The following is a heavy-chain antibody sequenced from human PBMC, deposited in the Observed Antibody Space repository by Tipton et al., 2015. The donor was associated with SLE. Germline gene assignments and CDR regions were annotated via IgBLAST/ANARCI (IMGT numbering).Heavy chain of an antibody. CDR1: GLTFSSYA. J-gene: IGHJ3*01. D-gene: IGHD6-25*01. Sequence: SLRLSCAVSGLTFSSYAMSWVRQAPGKGLEWVSLIYSSGSTHYADFVKGRFTMSRDSSKNTVDLHLNSLRDEDTAVYYCATRLPPIRWGQGTMVTVSS. CDR2: IYSSGST. CDR3: ATRLPPIR. V-gene: IGHV3-53*05.